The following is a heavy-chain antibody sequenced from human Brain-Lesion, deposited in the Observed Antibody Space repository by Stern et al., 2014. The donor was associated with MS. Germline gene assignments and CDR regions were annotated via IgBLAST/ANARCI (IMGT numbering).Heavy chain of an antibody. CDR3: ARGTAMIFGANGLDV. J-gene: IGHJ6*02. D-gene: IGHD3/OR15-3a*01. Sequence: QVQLVESGPGLVKPSQALSLTCTVSGGSISSGSYSWTWIRQSAGKGLEWIGRIYTSGGTHYNLSFKSRTTISSDTAKNQFSLKLPSVTAADTAVYYCARGTAMIFGANGLDVWGQGTTVTVSS. CDR1: GGSISSGSYS. CDR2: IYTSGGT. V-gene: IGHV4-61*02.